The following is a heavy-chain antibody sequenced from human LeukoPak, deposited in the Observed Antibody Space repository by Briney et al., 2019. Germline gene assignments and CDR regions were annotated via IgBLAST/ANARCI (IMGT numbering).Heavy chain of an antibody. CDR1: GGSFSGYY. J-gene: IGHJ6*02. V-gene: IGHV4-34*01. CDR3: ARGCGWYQLPWGMDV. CDR2: INHSGST. Sequence: SETLSLTCAVYGGSFSGYYWSWIRQPPGKGLEWIGEINHSGSTNYNPSLKSRVTISVDTPKNQFSLKLSSVTAADTAVYYCARGCGWYQLPWGMDVWGQGTTVTVSS. D-gene: IGHD2-2*01.